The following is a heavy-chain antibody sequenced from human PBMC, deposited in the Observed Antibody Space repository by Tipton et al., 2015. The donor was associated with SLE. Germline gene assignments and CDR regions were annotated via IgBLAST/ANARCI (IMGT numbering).Heavy chain of an antibody. CDR2: IYYSGST. CDR1: GGSVGSDGYC. CDR3: ARGPRYCTNGVCYKGGLDY. J-gene: IGHJ4*02. D-gene: IGHD2-8*01. Sequence: GLVKPSETLSLTCTISGGSVGSDGYCWSWIRQPPGKGLEWIGYIYYSGSTNYNPSLKSRVTISVDTSKNQFSLKLSSVTAADTAVYYCARGPRYCTNGVCYKGGLDYWGQGTLVTVSS. V-gene: IGHV4-61*08.